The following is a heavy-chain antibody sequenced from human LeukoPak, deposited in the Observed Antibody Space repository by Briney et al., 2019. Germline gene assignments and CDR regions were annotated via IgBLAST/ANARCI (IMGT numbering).Heavy chain of an antibody. D-gene: IGHD6-19*01. Sequence: GGSLRLSCAASGFTFSSYGMHWVRQAPGKGLEGVAVISYDGSNKYYADSVKGRFTISRDNSKNTLYLQMNSLRAEDTAVYYCATLPGKGSGWDYYYYMDVWGKGTTVTVSS. CDR2: ISYDGSNK. CDR3: ATLPGKGSGWDYYYYMDV. V-gene: IGHV3-30*03. CDR1: GFTFSSYG. J-gene: IGHJ6*03.